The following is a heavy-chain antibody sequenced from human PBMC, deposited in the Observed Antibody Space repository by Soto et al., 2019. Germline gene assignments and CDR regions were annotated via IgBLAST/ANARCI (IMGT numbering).Heavy chain of an antibody. J-gene: IGHJ4*02. D-gene: IGHD6-13*01. V-gene: IGHV4-4*02. CDR1: GASVSSTYW. CDR2: INHRGSA. Sequence: QVELQESGPGLVKPSGTLSLTCAVSGASVSSTYWWSWVRQPPGKGPEWIGGINHRGSANYNPSLKRRVPLSLDISKSQFSLRLTSVTAADTAVYFCARSNAASGTYYLDYWGRGALVTVSS. CDR3: ARSNAASGTYYLDY.